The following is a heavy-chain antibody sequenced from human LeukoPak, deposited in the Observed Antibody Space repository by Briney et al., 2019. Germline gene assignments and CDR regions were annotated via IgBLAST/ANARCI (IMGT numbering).Heavy chain of an antibody. CDR3: ARYCSSTSCRGEFGP. CDR1: GYTFTGYY. J-gene: IGHJ5*02. Sequence: ASVKVSCKASGYTFTGYYMHWVRQAPGQGLEWMGWINPNSGGTNYAQKFQGRVTMTRDTSISTAYMELSRLRSDDTAVYYCARYCSSTSCRGEFGPWGQGTLVTVSS. V-gene: IGHV1-2*02. D-gene: IGHD2-2*01. CDR2: INPNSGGT.